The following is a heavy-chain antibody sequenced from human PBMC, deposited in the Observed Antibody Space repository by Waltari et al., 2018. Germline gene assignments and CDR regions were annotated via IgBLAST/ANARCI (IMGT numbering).Heavy chain of an antibody. D-gene: IGHD6-19*01. CDR3: ARGKPGWYAYDY. V-gene: IGHV4-34*01. J-gene: IGHJ4*02. CDR1: GGSFSGYY. Sequence: QVQLQQWGAVLLKPSETLSLTCAVYGGSFSGYYWSWIRQPPGKGLEWIGEINHSGSTNYNPALKRRVTISVDTSKNQFSLKLSSVTAADTAVYYGARGKPGWYAYDYWGQGTLVTVSS. CDR2: INHSGST.